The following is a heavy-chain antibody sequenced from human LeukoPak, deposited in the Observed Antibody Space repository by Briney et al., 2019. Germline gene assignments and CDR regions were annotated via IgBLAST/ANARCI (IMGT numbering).Heavy chain of an antibody. CDR1: GFTFSNAW. J-gene: IGHJ4*02. CDR2: IKSKTDGGTT. Sequence: KTGGSLRLSCAASGFTFSNAWMTWVRQAPGKGLEWVGRIKSKTDGGTTDYAAPVKGRFTISRDDSKNTLYLQMNSLKTEDTAVYYCARDYYDSSGYYTGFDYWGQGTLVTVSS. CDR3: ARDYYDSSGYYTGFDY. V-gene: IGHV3-15*01. D-gene: IGHD3-22*01.